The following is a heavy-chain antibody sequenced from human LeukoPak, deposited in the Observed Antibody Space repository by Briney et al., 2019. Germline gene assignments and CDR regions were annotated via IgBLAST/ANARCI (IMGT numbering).Heavy chain of an antibody. V-gene: IGHV3-48*01. Sequence: GGSLRLSCAASGFTFSSYSMNWVRQAPGKGLEWVSYISSSSSTIYYADSVKGRFTISRDNAKNSLYLQMNSLRAEDTAVYYRARDPYRFLEWLSNAFDIWGQGTMVTVSS. J-gene: IGHJ3*02. D-gene: IGHD3-3*01. CDR3: ARDPYRFLEWLSNAFDI. CDR1: GFTFSSYS. CDR2: ISSSSSTI.